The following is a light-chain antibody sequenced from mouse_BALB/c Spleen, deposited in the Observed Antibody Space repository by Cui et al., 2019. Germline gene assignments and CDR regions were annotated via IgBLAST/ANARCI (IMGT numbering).Light chain of an antibody. CDR2: DTS. V-gene: IGKV4-55*01. CDR1: SSVSY. Sequence: QIVLTQSPAIMSASTGEKVTMTCSASSSVSYMYWYQQKPGSSPRLLIYDTSNLASGVPVRFSGSGSGNSYSLTISRMEAEDAATYYCQQWSSYPRTFGGGTKLEIK. CDR3: QQWSSYPRT. J-gene: IGKJ1*01.